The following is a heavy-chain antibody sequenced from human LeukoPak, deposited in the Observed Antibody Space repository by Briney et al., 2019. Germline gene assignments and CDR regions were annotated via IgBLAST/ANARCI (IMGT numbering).Heavy chain of an antibody. CDR1: GFTFSSYA. Sequence: PGGSLRLSCAASGFTFSSYAMHWVRQAPGKGLEWVAVISYDGSNKYYADSVKGRFTISRDNSKNTLYLQMNSLRAEDTAVYYCASSGEGYSSGWYSLFDYWGQGTLVTVSS. CDR2: ISYDGSNK. J-gene: IGHJ4*02. D-gene: IGHD6-19*01. CDR3: ASSGEGYSSGWYSLFDY. V-gene: IGHV3-30*04.